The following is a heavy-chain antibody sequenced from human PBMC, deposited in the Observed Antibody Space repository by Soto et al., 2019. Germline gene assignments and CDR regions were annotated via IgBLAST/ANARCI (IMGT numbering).Heavy chain of an antibody. J-gene: IGHJ5*02. CDR1: GGSFSGYY. V-gene: IGHV4-34*01. CDR3: ARGNYDFWSGSAPNWLDP. D-gene: IGHD3-3*01. Sequence: SETLSLTCAVYGGSFSGYYWSWIRQPPGKGLEWIGEINHSGSTNYNPSLKSRVTISVDTSKNQFSLKLSSVTAADTAVYYCARGNYDFWSGSAPNWLDPWGQGTLVTVSS. CDR2: INHSGST.